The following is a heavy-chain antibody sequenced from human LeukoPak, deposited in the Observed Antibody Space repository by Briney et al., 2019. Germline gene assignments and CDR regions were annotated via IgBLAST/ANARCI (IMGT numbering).Heavy chain of an antibody. J-gene: IGHJ5*02. CDR1: GGPFSGYY. V-gene: IGHV4-34*01. D-gene: IGHD1-20*01. Sequence: SETLSLTCAVYGGPFSGYYWSWIRQPPGKGLEWIGEINHSGSTNYNPSLESRVTISVDTSKNQFYLKLNSVTAADTAVFYCARGGITGTYGGFDPWGQGTLVTVSS. CDR2: INHSGST. CDR3: ARGGITGTYGGFDP.